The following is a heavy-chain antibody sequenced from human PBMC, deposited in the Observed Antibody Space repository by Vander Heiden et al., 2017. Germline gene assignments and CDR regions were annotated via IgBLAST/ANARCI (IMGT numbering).Heavy chain of an antibody. V-gene: IGHV3-23*01. Sequence: EVQLLDSGGVLVQPGGSLRLPCPASGFTFSTYAMSWFGQPPGKGLEWVSSTNDIGTSTYYADSVKGRFTISRDNSKNTLYMQMNSLRAEDMAVYYCARERSSSFDSWGQGTLVTVSS. CDR2: TNDIGTST. D-gene: IGHD1-26*01. CDR3: ARERSSSFDS. J-gene: IGHJ4*02. CDR1: GFTFSTYA.